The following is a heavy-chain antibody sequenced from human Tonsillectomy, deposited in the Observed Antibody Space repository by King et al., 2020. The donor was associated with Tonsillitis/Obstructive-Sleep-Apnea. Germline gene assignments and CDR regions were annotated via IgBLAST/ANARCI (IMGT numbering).Heavy chain of an antibody. CDR2: IYSSGST. CDR3: ARLVLSDTYFFYYYMDV. V-gene: IGHV4-59*08. D-gene: IGHD4/OR15-4a*01. CDR1: GASITSDD. Sequence: VQLQESGPGLVKPSETLSLTCTVSGASITSDDWSWVRQPPGKGLEWFGYIYSSGSTNYNPSLRSRVSISVDTSKNQFSLKLTSVTAADTAVYYCARLVLSDTYFFYYYMDVWGKGTTVTVSS. J-gene: IGHJ6*03.